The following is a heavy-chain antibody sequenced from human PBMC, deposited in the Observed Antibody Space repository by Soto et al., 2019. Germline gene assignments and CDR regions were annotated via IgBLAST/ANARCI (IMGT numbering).Heavy chain of an antibody. D-gene: IGHD1-26*01. CDR2: IWYDGSNK. CDR3: AREPGTLVGAFDI. CDR1: GFTFSSYG. J-gene: IGHJ3*02. Sequence: GGSLRLSCAASGFTFSSYGMHWVRQAPGKGLEWVAVIWYDGSNKYYADSVKGRFTISRDNSKNTLYLQMNSLRAEDTAVYYCAREPGTLVGAFDIWGQGTMVTVSS. V-gene: IGHV3-33*01.